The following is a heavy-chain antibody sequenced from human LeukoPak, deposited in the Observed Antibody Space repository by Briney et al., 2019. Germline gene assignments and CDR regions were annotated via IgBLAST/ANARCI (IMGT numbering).Heavy chain of an antibody. CDR2: IYYSGST. D-gene: IGHD1-7*01. Sequence: SETPSLTCTVSGGSISSYYWSWIRQPPGKGLEWIGYIYYSGSTNYNPSLKSRVTISVDTSKNQFSLKLSSVTAADTAVYYCASSPRYNWNYLYYFDYWGQGTLVTVSS. J-gene: IGHJ4*02. V-gene: IGHV4-59*01. CDR1: GGSISSYY. CDR3: ASSPRYNWNYLYYFDY.